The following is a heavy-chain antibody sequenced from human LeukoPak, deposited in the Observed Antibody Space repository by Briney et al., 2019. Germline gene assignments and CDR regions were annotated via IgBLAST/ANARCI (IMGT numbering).Heavy chain of an antibody. Sequence: GGSLRLSCTASGFTFGDYAISWFRQAPGKGLEWVGFIRSKAYGGTTEYAASVKGRFTISRDDSKSIAYLQMNSLKTEDTAVYYCTRDDYSNLQGGPYWGQGTLVIVSS. D-gene: IGHD4-11*01. CDR2: IRSKAYGGTT. CDR1: GFTFGDYA. V-gene: IGHV3-49*03. J-gene: IGHJ4*02. CDR3: TRDDYSNLQGGPY.